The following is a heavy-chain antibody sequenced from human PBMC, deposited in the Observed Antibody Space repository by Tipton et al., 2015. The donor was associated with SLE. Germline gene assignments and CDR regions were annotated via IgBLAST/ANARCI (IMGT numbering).Heavy chain of an antibody. V-gene: IGHV3-74*01. J-gene: IGHJ3*01. CDR1: GFTFSSYS. Sequence: SLRLSCVASGFTFSSYSMHWVRQAPGKGLVWVSRINSDASTTSCADSVKGRFTISRDNSKKTLYLQMNSLRVEDTAIYYCAKAQGVIVPNDAFDFGGQGTMVTVSS. CDR3: AKAQGVIVPNDAFDF. D-gene: IGHD2/OR15-2a*01. CDR2: INSDASTT.